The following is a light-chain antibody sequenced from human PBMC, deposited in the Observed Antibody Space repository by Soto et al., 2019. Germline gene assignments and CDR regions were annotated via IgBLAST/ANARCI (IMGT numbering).Light chain of an antibody. Sequence: ETVMTQSPATLSVSPGERATLSCRASQNISSNLAWYQQKPGQAPRLLIYGASTRATGIPARFSGSGSGTEFTLTISSLQSEDFAVYYCQQYNNWPRTFGQGTKVDI. CDR3: QQYNNWPRT. CDR2: GAS. CDR1: QNISSN. V-gene: IGKV3-15*01. J-gene: IGKJ1*01.